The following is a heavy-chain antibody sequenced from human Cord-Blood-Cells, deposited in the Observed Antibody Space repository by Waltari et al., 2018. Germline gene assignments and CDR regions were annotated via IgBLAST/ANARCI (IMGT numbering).Heavy chain of an antibody. Sequence: DVQLVEAGGGLVQHGRSLSLSCAASGLTFDDYAMHWFRQAPVQGLEWVSGISWNSGSIGYAVSVKGRFTISRDNAKNSLYLQMNSLRAEDTGLYSCAKDKASSAYLLAYWGPATLVTVSS. J-gene: IGHJ4*02. V-gene: IGHV3-9*01. CDR1: GLTFDDYA. D-gene: IGHD6-6*01. CDR2: ISWNSGSI. CDR3: AKDKASSAYLLAY.